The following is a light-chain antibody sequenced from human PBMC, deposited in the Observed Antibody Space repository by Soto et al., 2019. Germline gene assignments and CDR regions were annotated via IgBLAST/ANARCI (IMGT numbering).Light chain of an antibody. CDR2: EVS. CDR3: SSYTSSTPVV. Sequence: ALTQPASVSGSPGQSITISCTGTSSDVGGYNYVSWYQQHPGKAPKLMIYEVSNRPSGVSNRFSGSKSGNTASLTISGLQAEDEADYYCSSYTSSTPVVFGGGTKLTVL. V-gene: IGLV2-14*01. J-gene: IGLJ2*01. CDR1: SSDVGGYNY.